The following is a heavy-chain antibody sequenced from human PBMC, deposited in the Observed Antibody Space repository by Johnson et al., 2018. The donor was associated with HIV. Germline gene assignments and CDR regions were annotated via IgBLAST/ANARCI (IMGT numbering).Heavy chain of an antibody. CDR2: ISSSGSTI. V-gene: IGHV3-11*04. Sequence: QMQLVESGGGLVKPGGSLRLSCAASGFTFSDYYMSWIRQAPGKGLAWVSYISSSGSTIYYADSVKGRFTISRDNAKNSLYRQMNSLRAEDTAVYYCARERGEGGSYYSFRRDAFDIWGQGTVVTVSS. J-gene: IGHJ3*02. CDR1: GFTFSDYY. D-gene: IGHD1-26*01. CDR3: ARERGEGGSYYSFRRDAFDI.